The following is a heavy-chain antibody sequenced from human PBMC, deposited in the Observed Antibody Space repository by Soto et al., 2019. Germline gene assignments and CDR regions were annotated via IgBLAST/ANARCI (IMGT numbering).Heavy chain of an antibody. V-gene: IGHV3-30-3*01. CDR1: GFTFSSYA. Sequence: PGGSLRLSCAAPGFTFSSYAMHWVRQAPGKGLEWVAVISYDGSNKYYADSVKGRFTISRDNSKNTLYLQMNSLRAEDTAVYYCARSGSYYDFWSGYYIDYWGQGTLVTVSS. CDR3: ARSGSYYDFWSGYYIDY. J-gene: IGHJ4*02. CDR2: ISYDGSNK. D-gene: IGHD3-3*01.